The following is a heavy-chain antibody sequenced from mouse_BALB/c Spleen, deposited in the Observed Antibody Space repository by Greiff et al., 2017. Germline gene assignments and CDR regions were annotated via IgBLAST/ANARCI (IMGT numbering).Heavy chain of an antibody. CDR2: IYPGDGDT. J-gene: IGHJ2*01. Sequence: VQLQQSGAELVRPGSSVKISCKASGYAFSSYWMNWVKQRPGQGLEWIGQIYPGDGDTNYNGKFKGKATLTADKSSSTAYMQLSSLTSEDSAVYFCARRDDGYYIDYWGQGTTLTVSS. CDR3: ARRDDGYYIDY. CDR1: GYAFSSYW. D-gene: IGHD2-3*01. V-gene: IGHV1-80*01.